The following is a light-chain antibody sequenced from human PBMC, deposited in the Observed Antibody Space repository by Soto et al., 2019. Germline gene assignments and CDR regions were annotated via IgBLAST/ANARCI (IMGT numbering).Light chain of an antibody. Sequence: QSVLTQPPSVSGSPGQSVTISCTGTSSDVGSYNRVSWYQQPPGTAPKLMIYEVNNRPSGVPDRFSGSKSGNTASLTISGLQAEDEADYYCTSFTSSSILVFGGGTKVTVL. CDR1: SSDVGSYNR. J-gene: IGLJ2*01. V-gene: IGLV2-18*02. CDR3: TSFTSSSILV. CDR2: EVN.